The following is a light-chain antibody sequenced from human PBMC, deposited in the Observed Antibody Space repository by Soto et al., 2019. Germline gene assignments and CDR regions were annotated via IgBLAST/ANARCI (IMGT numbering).Light chain of an antibody. Sequence: ENVLTQSPGTLSLSPGERATLSCRASQSVAINYLAWHQQKPGQAPRLLIFGASSRASGIPDRFSGSGSVTDFTLTLSRLAPQDAAVYSEQQYGGPWTFGQGPKV. V-gene: IGKV3-20*01. CDR1: QSVAINY. CDR3: QQYGGPWT. CDR2: GAS. J-gene: IGKJ1*01.